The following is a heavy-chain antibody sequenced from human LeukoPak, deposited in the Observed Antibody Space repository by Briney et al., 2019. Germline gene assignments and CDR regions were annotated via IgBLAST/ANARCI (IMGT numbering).Heavy chain of an antibody. D-gene: IGHD6-19*01. V-gene: IGHV1-18*01. Sequence: ASVNVSCKASGYTFTSYGISWVRQAPGQGHEWTGWISAYNGNGNYGQKLQGRVTMTTDTSTSTAYMELRRLRSDDTAVYYCARDLEEYSSGWYVRGAFDYWGQGTLVTVSS. CDR2: ISAYNGNG. CDR1: GYTFTSYG. J-gene: IGHJ4*02. CDR3: ARDLEEYSSGWYVRGAFDY.